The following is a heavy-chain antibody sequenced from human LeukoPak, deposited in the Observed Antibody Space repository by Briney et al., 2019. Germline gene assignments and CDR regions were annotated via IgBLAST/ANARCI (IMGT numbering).Heavy chain of an antibody. CDR3: AKDLSVGYYYDSSGPRGGYYYYGMDV. J-gene: IGHJ6*02. V-gene: IGHV3-23*01. CDR1: GFTFSSYA. Sequence: GGSLRLSCVASGFTFSSYAMSWVRQAPGKGLEWVSAISGSGGSTYYADSVKGRFTISRDNSKNTLYLQMNSLRAEDTAVYYCAKDLSVGYYYDSSGPRGGYYYYGMDVWGQGTTVTVSS. D-gene: IGHD3-22*01. CDR2: ISGSGGST.